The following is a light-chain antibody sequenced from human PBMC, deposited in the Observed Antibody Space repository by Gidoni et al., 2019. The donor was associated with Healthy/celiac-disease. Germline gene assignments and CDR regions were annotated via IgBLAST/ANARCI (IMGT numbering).Light chain of an antibody. J-gene: IGLJ2*01. V-gene: IGLV6-57*03. CDR3: QSYDSSNHVV. Sequence: NFMLTQPHSVSESPWNPVTLSCTLSSGSISSNYVQWYQQRPGSAPTTVIYEDNQRPSGVPDRFSGSIDSSSNSASLTISGLKTEDEADYYCQSYDSSNHVVFGGGTKLTVL. CDR2: EDN. CDR1: SGSISSNY.